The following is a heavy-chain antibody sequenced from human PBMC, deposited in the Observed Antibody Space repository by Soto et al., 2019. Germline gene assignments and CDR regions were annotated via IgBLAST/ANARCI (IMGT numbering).Heavy chain of an antibody. Sequence: QVQLVESGGGVVQPGRSLRLSCAASGFTFSSYAMHWVRQAPGKGLEWVAVISYDGSNKYYADSVKGRFTISRDNSKNTLYLQMNSLRAEDTAVYYCARGEGDGYNLGYWGQGTLVTVSS. D-gene: IGHD5-12*01. CDR1: GFTFSSYA. CDR3: ARGEGDGYNLGY. V-gene: IGHV3-30-3*01. J-gene: IGHJ4*02. CDR2: ISYDGSNK.